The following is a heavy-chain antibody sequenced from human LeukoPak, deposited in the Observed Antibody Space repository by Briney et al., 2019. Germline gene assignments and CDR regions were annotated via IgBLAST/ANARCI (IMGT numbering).Heavy chain of an antibody. D-gene: IGHD3-22*01. Sequence: ASVKVSCKVSGYTLTELSIHWVRQAPGKGLEWMGGLDSEDGETTYAQKFQGRVTMTEDTSIDTAFMELSSLRSDDTAVYYCARDHDSSGYYYRYFDYWGQGTLVTVSS. CDR2: LDSEDGET. CDR1: GYTLTELS. J-gene: IGHJ4*02. V-gene: IGHV1-24*01. CDR3: ARDHDSSGYYYRYFDY.